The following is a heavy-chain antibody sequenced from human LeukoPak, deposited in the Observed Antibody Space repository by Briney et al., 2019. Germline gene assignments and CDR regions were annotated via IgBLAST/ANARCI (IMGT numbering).Heavy chain of an antibody. CDR1: GRSISSYY. CDR3: ARMRGIAVAGLDY. V-gene: IGHV4-59*01. CDR2: IYYSGST. Sequence: SETLSLTCTVSGRSISSYYWSWIRQPPGKGLEWIGYIYYSGSTNYNPSLKSRVTISVDTSKNQFSLKLSSVTAADTAVYYCARMRGIAVAGLDYWGQGTLVTVSS. D-gene: IGHD6-19*01. J-gene: IGHJ4*02.